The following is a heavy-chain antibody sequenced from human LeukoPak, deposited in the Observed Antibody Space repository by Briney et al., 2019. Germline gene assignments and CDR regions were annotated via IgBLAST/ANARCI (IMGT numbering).Heavy chain of an antibody. V-gene: IGHV3-33*01. J-gene: IGHJ4*02. CDR2: IWYDGSKK. Sequence: SLRLSCAASGFSFSNYGMHWVRQAPGKGLEWVALIWYDGSKKYYADSVEGRFTISRDNSKNTVHLQMNSLRAEDTAVYYCVPPPTVLPRAHFDYWGQGTLVTVSS. D-gene: IGHD4-17*01. CDR1: GFSFSNYG. CDR3: VPPPTVLPRAHFDY.